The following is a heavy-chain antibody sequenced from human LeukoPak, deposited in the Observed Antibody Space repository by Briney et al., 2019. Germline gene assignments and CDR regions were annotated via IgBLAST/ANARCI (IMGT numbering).Heavy chain of an antibody. D-gene: IGHD3-22*01. Sequence: GGSLRLSCAASGFTVSSNYMSWVRQASGKGLEWVGRIRSKANSYATAYAASVKGRFTISRDDSKNTAYLQMNSLKTEDTAVYYCTTLSLPGYYYDSSGSSYYWGQGTLVTVSS. CDR1: GFTVSSNY. V-gene: IGHV3-73*01. CDR3: TTLSLPGYYYDSSGSSYY. CDR2: IRSKANSYAT. J-gene: IGHJ4*02.